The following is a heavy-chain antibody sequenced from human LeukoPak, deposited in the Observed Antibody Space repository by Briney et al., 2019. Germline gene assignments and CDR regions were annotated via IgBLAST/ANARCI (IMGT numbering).Heavy chain of an antibody. V-gene: IGHV4-59*01. CDR1: GVSISSYY. J-gene: IGHJ2*01. Sequence: PSETLSLTCTVSGVSISSYYWSWLRQPPGKGLEWIGYIYYSGSANYNPSLKSRVTISVDTSKNQFSLKLSSVTAADTAVYYCARGVGATYDLWGRGTLVTVSS. CDR2: IYYSGSA. CDR3: ARGVGATYDL. D-gene: IGHD1-26*01.